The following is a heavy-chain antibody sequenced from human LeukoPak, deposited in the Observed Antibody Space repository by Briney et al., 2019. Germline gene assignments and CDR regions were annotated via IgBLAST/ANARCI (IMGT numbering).Heavy chain of an antibody. D-gene: IGHD6-19*01. CDR1: GFTVSSNY. CDR3: ARVGYSSGWYEDYFDY. V-gene: IGHV3-53*01. J-gene: IGHJ4*02. Sequence: QAGGSLRLSCAASGFTVSSNYMSWVRQAPGKGLEWVSVIYSGGSTYYADSVKGRFTISRDNSKNTLYLQMNSLRAEDTAVYYYARVGYSSGWYEDYFDYWGQGTLVTVSS. CDR2: IYSGGST.